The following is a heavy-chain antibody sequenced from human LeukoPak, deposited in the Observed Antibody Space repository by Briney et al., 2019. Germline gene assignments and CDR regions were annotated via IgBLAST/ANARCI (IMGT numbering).Heavy chain of an antibody. Sequence: PGGSLRLSCAASGFTFSDYYMSWIRQAPGKGLEWVSYISSSGSTIYYADSVKGRFTISRDNAKNSLYLQMNSLRAEDTALYYCARVYDYLNEYYFDYWGQGTLVTVSS. J-gene: IGHJ4*02. CDR2: ISSSGSTI. D-gene: IGHD3-16*01. CDR3: ARVYDYLNEYYFDY. CDR1: GFTFSDYY. V-gene: IGHV3-11*01.